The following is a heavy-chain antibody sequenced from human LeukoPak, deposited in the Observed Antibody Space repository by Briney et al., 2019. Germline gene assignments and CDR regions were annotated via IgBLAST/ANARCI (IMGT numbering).Heavy chain of an antibody. CDR3: ARVATIDAGGFDI. CDR2: IYHSGST. CDR1: GGSFSGYY. J-gene: IGHJ3*02. V-gene: IGHV4-34*01. Sequence: PSETLSLTCAVYGGSFSGYYWSWVRQPPGKGLEWIGEIYHSGSTNYNPSLKSRVTISVDKSKNQFSLKLSSVTAADTAVYYCARVATIDAGGFDIWGQGTMVTVSS. D-gene: IGHD5-12*01.